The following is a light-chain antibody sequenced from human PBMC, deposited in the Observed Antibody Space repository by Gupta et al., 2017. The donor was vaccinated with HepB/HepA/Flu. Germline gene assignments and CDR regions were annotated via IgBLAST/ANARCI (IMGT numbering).Light chain of an antibody. CDR1: SSNIENNY. V-gene: IGLV1-51*02. CDR3: GTWDSSLSVVV. Sequence: QSVLTQPPSLSAAPGQKVTLSCSGSSSNIENNYVSWDQHLPVTAPKLLIFENNQRPSGIPDRFSGSTSDTSATLDITGLQTGDDADYYCGTWDSSLSVVVFGGGTRLTVL. J-gene: IGLJ2*01. CDR2: ENN.